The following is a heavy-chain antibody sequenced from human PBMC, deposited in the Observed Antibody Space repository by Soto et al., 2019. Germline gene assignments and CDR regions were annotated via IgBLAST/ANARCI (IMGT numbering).Heavy chain of an antibody. D-gene: IGHD5-12*01. Sequence: ASVKVSCKASGYTFTSYYMHWVRQAPGQGLEWMGIINPSGGSTSYAQKFQGRVTMTRDTSTSTVYMELSSLGSEDTAVYYCGRGKRGYSGYDLDDYYYGMDVWGQGTTVTVSS. CDR3: GRGKRGYSGYDLDDYYYGMDV. V-gene: IGHV1-46*01. CDR1: GYTFTSYY. J-gene: IGHJ6*02. CDR2: INPSGGST.